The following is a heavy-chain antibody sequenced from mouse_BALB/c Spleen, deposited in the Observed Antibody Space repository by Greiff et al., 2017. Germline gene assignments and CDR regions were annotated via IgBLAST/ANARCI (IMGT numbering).Heavy chain of an antibody. D-gene: IGHD2-3*01. CDR3: ARRDDGYYLLYAMDY. Sequence: VQLQQSGAELARPGASVKISCKASGYTFTNYWLGWVKQRPGHGLEWIGDIYPGGGYTNYNEKFKGKATLTADTSSSTAYMQLSSLTSEDSAVYFCARRDDGYYLLYAMDYWGQGTSVTVSS. CDR1: GYTFTNYW. V-gene: IGHV1-63*02. CDR2: IYPGGGYT. J-gene: IGHJ4*01.